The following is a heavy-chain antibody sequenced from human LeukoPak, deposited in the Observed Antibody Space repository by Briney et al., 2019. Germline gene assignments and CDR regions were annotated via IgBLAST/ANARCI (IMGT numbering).Heavy chain of an antibody. Sequence: PGRSLRLSCAASGFTFGSYGMHWVRQAPGKGLEWVAVIWYDGSNKYYADSVKGRFTISRDNSKNTLYLQMNSLRAEDTAVYYCAKDRGLLWFGELFDYWGQGTLVTVSS. CDR1: GFTFGSYG. CDR2: IWYDGSNK. J-gene: IGHJ4*02. D-gene: IGHD3-10*01. V-gene: IGHV3-33*06. CDR3: AKDRGLLWFGELFDY.